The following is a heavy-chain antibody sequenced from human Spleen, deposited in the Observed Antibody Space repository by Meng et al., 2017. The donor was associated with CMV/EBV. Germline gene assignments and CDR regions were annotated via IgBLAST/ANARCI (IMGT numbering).Heavy chain of an antibody. D-gene: IGHD2-21*02. Sequence: RLSCAASGLSVSSKYMSWVRQAPGKGLEWVSVIYSNNNTYYADSVKGRFTISRDNSKNTVFFQMNSLRPEDTAVYYCARVLGLHFDYWGRGTLVTVSS. CDR3: ARVLGLHFDY. J-gene: IGHJ4*02. CDR2: IYSNNNT. V-gene: IGHV3-53*01. CDR1: GLSVSSKY.